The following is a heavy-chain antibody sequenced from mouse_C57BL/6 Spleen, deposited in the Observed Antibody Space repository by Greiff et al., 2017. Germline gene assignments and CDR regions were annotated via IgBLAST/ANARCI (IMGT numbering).Heavy chain of an antibody. J-gene: IGHJ2*01. CDR3: ARDYYGSSGYFDY. Sequence: EVQRVESGGGLVKPGGSLKLSCAASGFTFSSYAMSWVRQTPEKRLEWVATISDGGSYTYYPDNVKGRFTISRDNAKNNLYLQMSHLKSEDTAMYYCARDYYGSSGYFDYWGQGTTLTVSS. CDR2: ISDGGSYT. V-gene: IGHV5-4*01. CDR1: GFTFSSYA. D-gene: IGHD1-1*01.